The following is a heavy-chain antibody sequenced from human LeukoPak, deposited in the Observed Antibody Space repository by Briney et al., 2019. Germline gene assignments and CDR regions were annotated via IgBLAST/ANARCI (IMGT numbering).Heavy chain of an antibody. D-gene: IGHD6-13*01. CDR1: GYTFTGYG. V-gene: IGHV1-18*01. CDR2: ISAYNGNT. CDR3: ARGASSSWYDDAFDI. Sequence: RASVKVSCKASGYTFTGYGISWVRQAPGQGLEWMGWISAYNGNTNYAQKLQGSVTMTTDTSTSTAYMELRSLRSDDTAVYYCARGASSSWYDDAFDIWGQGTMVTVSS. J-gene: IGHJ3*02.